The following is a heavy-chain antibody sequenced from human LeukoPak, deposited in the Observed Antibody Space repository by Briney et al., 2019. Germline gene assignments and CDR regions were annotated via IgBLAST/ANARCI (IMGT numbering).Heavy chain of an antibody. CDR3: ARWNRRYFDY. CDR2: VSYDGIVQ. J-gene: IGHJ4*02. D-gene: IGHD1-1*01. Sequence: GGSLRLSCAASGFTFSSYSMNWVRQAPGKGLEWVAVVSYDGIVQIYRDSVKGRFTVSRDNSKNTLYLQINSLGADDTAVYYCARWNRRYFDYWGQGTLVTVSS. V-gene: IGHV3-30*03. CDR1: GFTFSSYS.